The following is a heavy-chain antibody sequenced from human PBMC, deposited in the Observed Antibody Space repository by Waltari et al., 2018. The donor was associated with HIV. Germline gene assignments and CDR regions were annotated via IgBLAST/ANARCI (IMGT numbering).Heavy chain of an antibody. D-gene: IGHD3-22*01. Sequence: QVQLQESGPGLVRPSQALSLTCIASEISVRNETLSWSWIRQTAGKRLEWIGRILSSGPTNYTPSLRSRVTMSMDTSKSQFSLRLNSVTAADTAIYFCARHHPNYYDGSGYSPFDYWGQGIPVTVSS. CDR1: EISVRNETLS. V-gene: IGHV4-61*02. CDR2: ILSSGPT. CDR3: ARHHPNYYDGSGYSPFDY. J-gene: IGHJ4*02.